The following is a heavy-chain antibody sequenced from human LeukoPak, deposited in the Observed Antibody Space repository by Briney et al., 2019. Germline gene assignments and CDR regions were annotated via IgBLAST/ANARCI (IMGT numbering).Heavy chain of an antibody. D-gene: IGHD6-13*01. J-gene: IGHJ6*02. CDR2: FDPEDGET. V-gene: IGHV1-24*01. CDR3: ATVITSSWESYYYGMDV. Sequence: ASVKVSCKVSGYTLTELSMHWVRQAPGKGLEWMGGFDPEDGETIYAQKFQGRVTMTEDTSTDTAYMELSSLRSEDTAVYYCATVITSSWESYYYGMDVWGQGTTVTVSS. CDR1: GYTLTELS.